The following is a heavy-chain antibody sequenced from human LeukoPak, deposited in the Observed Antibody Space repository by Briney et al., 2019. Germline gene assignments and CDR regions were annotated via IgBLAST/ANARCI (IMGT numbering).Heavy chain of an antibody. CDR3: AKDSSVPYGITN. V-gene: IGHV3-23*01. CDR1: GFTFSRYA. CDR2: IDGSGGNT. D-gene: IGHD4-17*01. J-gene: IGHJ4*02. Sequence: GGSLRLSCVASGFTFSRYAMSWVRQAPGKGLEWVSAIDGSGGNTFYADSVKGRCTISRDNYKNTLFLHMNSLRAEDTAVYFCAKDSSVPYGITNWGQGTLVTVS.